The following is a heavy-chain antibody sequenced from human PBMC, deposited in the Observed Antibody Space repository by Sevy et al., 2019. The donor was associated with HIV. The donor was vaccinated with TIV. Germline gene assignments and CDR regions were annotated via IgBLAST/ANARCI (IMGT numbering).Heavy chain of an antibody. D-gene: IGHD3-3*01. CDR3: AGASGFGVANKFFDY. J-gene: IGHJ4*02. Sequence: ASVKVSCKVSKYTFTSYDINWVRQAPGQGLEWMGWINTNTGNPTYAQGFTGRFVFSLDTSVGTAYLQISSLKAEDTAVYYCAGASGFGVANKFFDYWGQGTLVTVSS. CDR1: KYTFTSYD. V-gene: IGHV7-4-1*02. CDR2: INTNTGNP.